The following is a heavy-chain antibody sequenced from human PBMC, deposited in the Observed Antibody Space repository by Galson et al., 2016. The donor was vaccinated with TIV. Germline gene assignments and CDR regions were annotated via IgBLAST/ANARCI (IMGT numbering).Heavy chain of an antibody. V-gene: IGHV1-2*02. CDR1: GYPFTAYY. CDR3: ARGFNYGFDFYYGMDV. J-gene: IGHJ6*02. D-gene: IGHD5-18*01. Sequence: ASVKVSCKASGYPFTAYYIHWVRQAPGQGPEWMGWINPNGDETDYAKRFQGRVAMTRDTSISKAYMELSRLRSDDTAVFFCARGFNYGFDFYYGMDVWGQGTTVTVSS. CDR2: INPNGDET.